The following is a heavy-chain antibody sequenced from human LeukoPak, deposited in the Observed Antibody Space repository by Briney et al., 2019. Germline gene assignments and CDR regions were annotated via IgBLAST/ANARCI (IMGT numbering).Heavy chain of an antibody. CDR2: INPNGDRT. CDR1: ENTLTNYY. Sequence: ASVKVSCKASENTLTNYYMHWVRQAPGQGLQWQGTINPNGDRTTYAQNFQDRVTMTRDASTTTFYLELSSLRSEDTAVYFCARDMSTRVTPISYAFDVWGQGTMVTVAS. D-gene: IGHD2-21*02. V-gene: IGHV1-46*01. J-gene: IGHJ3*01. CDR3: ARDMSTRVTPISYAFDV.